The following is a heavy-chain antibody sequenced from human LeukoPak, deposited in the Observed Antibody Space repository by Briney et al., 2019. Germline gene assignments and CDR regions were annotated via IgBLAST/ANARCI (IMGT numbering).Heavy chain of an antibody. J-gene: IGHJ4*02. V-gene: IGHV3-23*01. CDR2: ISGSGGST. CDR1: GFTFSSYA. CDR3: SHGDSLIISCSRPFDY. D-gene: IGHD2-2*01. Sequence: GGSLRLSCAASGFTFSSYAMSWVRQAPRKGLEWVSGISGSGGSTHYADSVKGRFTISRDNSKNTLYLQMNSLRAQATAVSYWSHGDSLIISCSRPFDYWGQGTLVTVSS.